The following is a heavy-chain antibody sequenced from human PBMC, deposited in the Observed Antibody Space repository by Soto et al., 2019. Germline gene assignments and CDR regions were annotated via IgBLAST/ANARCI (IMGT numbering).Heavy chain of an antibody. V-gene: IGHV2-5*02. D-gene: IGHD1-26*01. CDR1: GFSLSTSGMA. J-gene: IGHJ5*02. Sequence: QITLKESGPTLVKPTQTLTLTCTFSGFSLSTSGMAVGWIRQPPGKTLEWLALISWDDEKRYNPSLKSRLTITKDASTNQVVVTLTNMDTVDTATYYCAQRRGGALTFDPWGQGTLVIVSS. CDR3: AQRRGGALTFDP. CDR2: ISWDDEK.